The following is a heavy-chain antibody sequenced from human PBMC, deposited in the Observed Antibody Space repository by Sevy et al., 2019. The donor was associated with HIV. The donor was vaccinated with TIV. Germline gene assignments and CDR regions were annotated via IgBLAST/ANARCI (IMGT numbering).Heavy chain of an antibody. D-gene: IGHD2-15*01. V-gene: IGHV3-30*02. CDR3: AKDYCIGNDCFLGWFDP. CDR1: GFTLSSVG. Sequence: GGSLRLSCAASGFTLSSVGIHWVRLTPGTGLEWLAFIGHDGNKYFYGSSVKERITTSRDNSKNTVSLQMNSLRVEETAIYYCAKDYCIGNDCFLGWFDPRGQGTVVTVSS. CDR2: IGHDGNKY. J-gene: IGHJ5*02.